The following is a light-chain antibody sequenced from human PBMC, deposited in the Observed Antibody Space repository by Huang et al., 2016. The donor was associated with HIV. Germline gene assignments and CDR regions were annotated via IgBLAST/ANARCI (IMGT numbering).Light chain of an antibody. CDR1: QDIGND. Sequence: AIQMTQSPASLSASVRPRVTITCRASQDIGNDLGWYQQRPGKAPKLLVSTASHLQSGVPSRFTGSGSGTHFTLTISGLQPEDFATYYCLQDYTYPWTFGQGTKVEI. CDR2: TAS. J-gene: IGKJ1*01. CDR3: LQDYTYPWT. V-gene: IGKV1-6*01.